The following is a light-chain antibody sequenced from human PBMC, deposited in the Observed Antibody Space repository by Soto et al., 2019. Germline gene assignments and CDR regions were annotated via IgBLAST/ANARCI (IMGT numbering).Light chain of an antibody. Sequence: DIQMTQSPSSLSASVGDTVSITCRSSQDVGRWLSWYQQKPGKAPKILIFATSTLQSGVPSRFSGSGSGTDFTLTITSLQSEDFATYYCQQARSFPVPFGQGTRLEI. CDR3: QQARSFPVP. V-gene: IGKV1D-12*01. J-gene: IGKJ5*01. CDR1: QDVGRW. CDR2: ATS.